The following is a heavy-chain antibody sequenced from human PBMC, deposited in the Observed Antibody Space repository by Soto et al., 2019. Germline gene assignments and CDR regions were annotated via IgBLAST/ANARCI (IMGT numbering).Heavy chain of an antibody. J-gene: IGHJ6*02. D-gene: IGHD6-19*01. CDR1: GGTFSSYA. CDR3: ATGYSSGQIYYYYGMDV. Sequence: SVKVSCKASGGTFSSYAISWVRQAPGQRLEWMGGIIPIFGTANYAQKFQGRVTITADESTSTAYMELSSLRSEDTAVYYCATGYSSGQIYYYYGMDVWGRGTTVTVSS. V-gene: IGHV1-69*13. CDR2: IIPIFGTA.